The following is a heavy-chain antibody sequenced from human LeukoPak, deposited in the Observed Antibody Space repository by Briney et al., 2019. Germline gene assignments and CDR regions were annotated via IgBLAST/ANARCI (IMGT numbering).Heavy chain of an antibody. V-gene: IGHV5-51*01. CDR3: ARWGSDDNWNDAYDAFDI. CDR2: IYPGDSGT. D-gene: IGHD1-1*01. Sequence: GESLKISCKGSGYSFTSYWIGWVRQMPGKGLEWMGIIYPGDSGTRYSPSFQGQVTISADKSISTAYLQWSSLKASDTAMYYCARWGSDDNWNDAYDAFDIWGQGTMVTVSS. CDR1: GYSFTSYW. J-gene: IGHJ3*02.